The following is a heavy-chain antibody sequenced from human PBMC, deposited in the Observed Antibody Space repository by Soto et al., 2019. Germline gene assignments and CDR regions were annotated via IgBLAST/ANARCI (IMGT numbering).Heavy chain of an antibody. CDR2: ITWYVGSI. J-gene: IGHJ6*04. Sequence: GGSLRLSCAASGFNFHDYTIHWVRQSPGKGLEWVSFITWYVGSIYYADSVKGRFTISRDNSKNSLTLEMNSLRSEDSGVYYCAKGGFGGYGMEVLGKETPVIASS. D-gene: IGHD6-25*01. CDR1: GFNFHDYT. V-gene: IGHV3-43*01. CDR3: AKGGFGGYGMEV.